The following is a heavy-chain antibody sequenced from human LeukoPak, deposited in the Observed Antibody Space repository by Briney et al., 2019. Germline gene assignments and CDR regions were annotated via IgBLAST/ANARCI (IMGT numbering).Heavy chain of an antibody. CDR1: GFMFRTYW. CDR3: ARDVPHNWFDT. Sequence: QPGGSLRLSCVASGFMFRTYWMSWVRQAPGKGLVWISRINSDGGGAICADSVKGRFTVSRDNAKNTLYLQMNSLRAEDTAVYYCARDVPHNWFDTWGQGTLVTVSS. V-gene: IGHV3-74*01. CDR2: INSDGGGA. J-gene: IGHJ5*02.